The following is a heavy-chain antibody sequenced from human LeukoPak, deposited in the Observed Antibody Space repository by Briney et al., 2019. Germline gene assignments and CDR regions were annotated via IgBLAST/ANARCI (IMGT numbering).Heavy chain of an antibody. V-gene: IGHV4-59*12. CDR1: GGSISSYY. CDR3: ARDGPSDSSGYYY. D-gene: IGHD3-22*01. Sequence: SETLSLTCTVSGGSISSYYWSWIRQPPGKGLEWIGSIYYSGSTYYNPSLKSRVTISVDTSKNQFSLKLSSVTAADTAVYYCARDGPSDSSGYYYWGQGTLVTVSS. J-gene: IGHJ4*02. CDR2: IYYSGST.